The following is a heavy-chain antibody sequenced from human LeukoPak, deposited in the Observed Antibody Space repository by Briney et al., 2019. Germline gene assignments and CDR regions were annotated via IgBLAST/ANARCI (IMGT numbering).Heavy chain of an antibody. J-gene: IGHJ5*02. Sequence: GGSLRLSCAASGFTFSSYSMNWVRQAPGKGLEWVANIKQDGSEKYYVDSVKGRFTISRDNAKNSLYLQMNSLRAEDTAVYYCARTTYYYDSSGYRLGWFDPWGQGTLVTVSS. CDR1: GFTFSSYS. CDR3: ARTTYYYDSSGYRLGWFDP. V-gene: IGHV3-7*01. CDR2: IKQDGSEK. D-gene: IGHD3-22*01.